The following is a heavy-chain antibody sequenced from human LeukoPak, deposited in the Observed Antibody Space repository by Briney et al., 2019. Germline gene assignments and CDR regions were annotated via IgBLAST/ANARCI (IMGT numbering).Heavy chain of an antibody. CDR2: ISASNGNT. D-gene: IGHD6-19*01. CDR3: ARGSSGWYYFDY. Sequence: ASVKVSCKASGYGFTSYGISWVRQAPGQGLEWMGWISASNGNTDYAQKVQGRVTMTTDTSTSTAYMVLRSLRSDDTAVYFCARGSSGWYYFDYWGQGTLVTVSS. J-gene: IGHJ4*02. CDR1: GYGFTSYG. V-gene: IGHV1-18*01.